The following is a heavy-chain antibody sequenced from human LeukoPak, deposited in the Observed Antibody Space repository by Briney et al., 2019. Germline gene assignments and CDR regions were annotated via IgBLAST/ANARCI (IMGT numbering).Heavy chain of an antibody. CDR2: IKSKTDGGTT. Sequence: PGRSLRLSCAASGFTFSNYGMHWVRQAPGKGLEWVGRIKSKTDGGTTDYAAPVKGRFTISRDDSKNTLYLQMNSLKTEDTAVYYCTTDLLAAAGFDYWGQGTLVTVSS. D-gene: IGHD6-13*01. V-gene: IGHV3-15*01. J-gene: IGHJ4*02. CDR1: GFTFSNYG. CDR3: TTDLLAAAGFDY.